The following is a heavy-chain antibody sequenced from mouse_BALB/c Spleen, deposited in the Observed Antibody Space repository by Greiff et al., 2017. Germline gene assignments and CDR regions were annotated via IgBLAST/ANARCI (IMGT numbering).Heavy chain of an antibody. CDR1: GFSLTSYG. D-gene: IGHD2-5*01. CDR3: DSYYSNYLYYAMDD. CDR2: IWAGGST. Sequence: VQLQQSGPGLVAPSQSLSITCTVSGFSLTSYGVHWVRQPPGKGLEWLGVIWAGGSTNYNSALMSRLSISKDNSKSQVFLKMNSLQTDDTAMYYCDSYYSNYLYYAMDDWGQGTSVTVSS. V-gene: IGHV2-9*02. J-gene: IGHJ4*01.